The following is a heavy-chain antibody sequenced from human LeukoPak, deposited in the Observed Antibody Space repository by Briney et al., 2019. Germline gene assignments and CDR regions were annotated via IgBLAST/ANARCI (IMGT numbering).Heavy chain of an antibody. D-gene: IGHD1-26*01. CDR2: IKHDGSEK. Sequence: GGSLRLSCVASGFTFNNYWMTWVRQAPGKGLEWVATIKHDGSEKYYVDSVKGRFTISRDNGKNSLYLQMNSLRAEGTAVYYCTRGGIWGMDVWGQGTTVIVSS. V-gene: IGHV3-7*01. CDR1: GFTFNNYW. CDR3: TRGGIWGMDV. J-gene: IGHJ6*02.